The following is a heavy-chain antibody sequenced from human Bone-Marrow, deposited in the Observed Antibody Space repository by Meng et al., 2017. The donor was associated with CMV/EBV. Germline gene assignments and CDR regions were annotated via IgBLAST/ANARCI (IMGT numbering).Heavy chain of an antibody. CDR3: ARKGYSRGFAD. D-gene: IGHD6-13*01. V-gene: IGHV3-21*01. CDR1: GFTFSSYS. CDR2: ISSSSSYI. Sequence: GESLKISCAASGFTFSSYSMHWVRQAPGKGLEWVSSISSSSSYIYYADSVKGRFTITRDNAKNSLYLQKNSLRAEDTAVYYFARKGYSRGFADWGQGTPVTFSS. J-gene: IGHJ4*02.